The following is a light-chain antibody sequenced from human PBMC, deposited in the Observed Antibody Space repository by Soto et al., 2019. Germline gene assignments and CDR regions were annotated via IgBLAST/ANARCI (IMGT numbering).Light chain of an antibody. V-gene: IGKV3-11*01. CDR3: QQRNKWPRT. CDR1: QSIDTY. Sequence: ELVLTQSPSTLSVSPGERATLSCRASQSIDTYLGWYQQIPCQAPRLLLYDASNRAIGIPGRFSGSGSGTDFTLTIISVEPEDSAVYYCQQRNKWPRTFGQGTKVEI. CDR2: DAS. J-gene: IGKJ1*01.